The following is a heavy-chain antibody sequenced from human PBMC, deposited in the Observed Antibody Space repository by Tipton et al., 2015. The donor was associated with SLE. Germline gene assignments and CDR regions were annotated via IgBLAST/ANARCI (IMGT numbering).Heavy chain of an antibody. V-gene: IGHV4-61*02. J-gene: IGHJ1*01. CDR3: ARDPRYSSSSGGD. Sequence: LRLSCTVSGGPLSSGSYYWSWIRQPAGKGLEWIGRIYTSGCTNYNPSLKSRVTISVDTSKNQFSLKLSSVTAADTAVYYCARDPRYSSSSGGDWGQGTLVTVS. CDR1: GGPLSSGSYY. CDR2: IYTSGCT. D-gene: IGHD6-6*01.